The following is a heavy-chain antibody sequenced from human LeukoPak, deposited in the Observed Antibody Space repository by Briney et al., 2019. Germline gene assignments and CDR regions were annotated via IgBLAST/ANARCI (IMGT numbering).Heavy chain of an antibody. CDR1: GFTFSSYA. J-gene: IGHJ3*02. Sequence: PGGSLRLSCAASGFTFSSYAMSWVRQAPGKGLEWVSAISGSGGSTYYADSVKGRFTISRDNSKSTLYLQMNSLRAEDAAVYYCAKVRTAMVIEAFDIWGQGTMVTVSS. V-gene: IGHV3-23*01. CDR3: AKVRTAMVIEAFDI. D-gene: IGHD5-18*01. CDR2: ISGSGGST.